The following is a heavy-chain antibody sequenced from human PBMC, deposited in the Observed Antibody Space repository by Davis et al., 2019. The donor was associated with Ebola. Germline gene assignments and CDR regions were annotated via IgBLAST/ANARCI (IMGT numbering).Heavy chain of an antibody. V-gene: IGHV1-3*01. Sequence: AASVKVSCKASGYTFTSYAMHWVRQAPGQRLEWMGWINAGNGNTKYSQKFQGRVTITRDTSASTAYMELSRLRSDDTAVYYCARNPAVVVSSDAFDIWGQGTMVTVSS. J-gene: IGHJ3*02. D-gene: IGHD2-15*01. CDR1: GYTFTSYA. CDR3: ARNPAVVVSSDAFDI. CDR2: INAGNGNT.